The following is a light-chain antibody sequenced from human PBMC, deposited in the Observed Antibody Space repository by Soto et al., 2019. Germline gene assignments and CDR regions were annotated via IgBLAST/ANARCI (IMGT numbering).Light chain of an antibody. CDR2: EVV. CDR3: KSYAGSNTYV. J-gene: IGLJ1*01. CDR1: KNDIGVYDF. V-gene: IGLV2-8*01. Sequence: QSVLTQPPSASGSPGRSVTISCTGTKNDIGVYDFVSWYQHHPGKAPRLIIYEVVQRPSGVPDRFSGSKSGNTASLTVSGLQAADEGDYFCKSYAGSNTYVFGSGTKVTVL.